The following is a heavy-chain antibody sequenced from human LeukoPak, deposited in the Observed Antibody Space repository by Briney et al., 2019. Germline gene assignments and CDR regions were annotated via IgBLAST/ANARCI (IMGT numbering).Heavy chain of an antibody. Sequence: GGSLRLSCAASGFTVSSNYMSWVRQAPGKGLEWVSAISGSGGSTYYADSVKGRFTISRDNSKNTLYLQMNSLRAEDTAVYYCAKDDFSTRYYYYYMDVWGKGTTVTVSS. CDR1: GFTVSSNY. V-gene: IGHV3-23*01. CDR3: AKDDFSTRYYYYYMDV. D-gene: IGHD3-3*01. J-gene: IGHJ6*03. CDR2: ISGSGGST.